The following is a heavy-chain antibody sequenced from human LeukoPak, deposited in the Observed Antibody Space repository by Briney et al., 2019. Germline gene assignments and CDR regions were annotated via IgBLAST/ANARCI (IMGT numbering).Heavy chain of an antibody. Sequence: SETLSLTCAVYGGSFSGYYWSWIRQPPGKGLDWIGEINHSGSTNYNPSLKSRVTISVDTSKNQFSLKLSFVTAADTAVYYCARAAHIAVAGTGGVDYWGQGTLVTVSS. V-gene: IGHV4-34*01. J-gene: IGHJ4*02. CDR1: GGSFSGYY. CDR2: INHSGST. D-gene: IGHD6-19*01. CDR3: ARAAHIAVAGTGGVDY.